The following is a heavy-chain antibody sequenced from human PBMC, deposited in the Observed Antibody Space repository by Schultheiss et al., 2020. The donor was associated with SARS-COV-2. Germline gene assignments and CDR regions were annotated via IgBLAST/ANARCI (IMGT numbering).Heavy chain of an antibody. D-gene: IGHD6-19*01. CDR1: GFTFSSYS. Sequence: GESLKISCAASGFTFSSYSMNWVRQAPGKGLEWVSSISSSGTSIYYADSVKGRFTISRDNSRNTLYLQVNSLRADDTAVYYCARGGYTSAWYYVDWGQGTLVTVSS. CDR3: ARGGYTSAWYYVD. J-gene: IGHJ4*02. V-gene: IGHV3-21*01. CDR2: ISSSGTSI.